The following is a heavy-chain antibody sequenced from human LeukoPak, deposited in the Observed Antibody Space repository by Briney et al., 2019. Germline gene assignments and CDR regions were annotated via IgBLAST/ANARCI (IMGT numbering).Heavy chain of an antibody. CDR1: GGTFSSYA. Sequence: SVKVSCKASGGTFSSYAISWVRQAPGQGLEWMGGIIPIFGTANYAQKFQGRVTITADESTSTAYMELSSLRSEDTAVYYCARDLRPGIAASGTDYWGQGTLVTVSS. D-gene: IGHD6-13*01. CDR2: IIPIFGTA. V-gene: IGHV1-69*13. CDR3: ARDLRPGIAASGTDY. J-gene: IGHJ4*02.